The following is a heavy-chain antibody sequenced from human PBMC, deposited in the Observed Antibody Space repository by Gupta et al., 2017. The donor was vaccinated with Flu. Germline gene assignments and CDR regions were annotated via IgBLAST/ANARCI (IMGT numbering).Heavy chain of an antibody. V-gene: IGHV3-33*01. Sequence: QAQLVESGGGVVQPGRSLRLSCAASEFSFSTYAMHWVRQAPGKGREWLAFIWYDGSNKYYADPGKGRFTRSRDNSKNTLFLQMNTLRADDTAIYYGARRRGGSYFGELDFWGRGTLVTVSS. CDR2: IWYDGSNK. D-gene: IGHD1-26*01. CDR1: EFSFSTYA. CDR3: ARRRGGSYFGELDF. J-gene: IGHJ4*02.